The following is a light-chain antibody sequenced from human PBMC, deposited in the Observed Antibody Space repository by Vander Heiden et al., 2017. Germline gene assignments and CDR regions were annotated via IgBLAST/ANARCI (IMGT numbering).Light chain of an antibody. CDR1: QSISSY. Sequence: DIQMTQSPSSLSASVGDRVTITCRASQSISSYLNWYQRQPGKAPKLLIYAASSFQSGVPSRFSGSGSGTDFTLTITSLQPEDFATYYCQQSYGTPLTFGGGTKVEIK. CDR3: QQSYGTPLT. V-gene: IGKV1-39*01. J-gene: IGKJ4*01. CDR2: AAS.